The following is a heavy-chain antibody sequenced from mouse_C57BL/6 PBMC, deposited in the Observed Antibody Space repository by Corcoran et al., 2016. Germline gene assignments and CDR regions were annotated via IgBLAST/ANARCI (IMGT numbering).Heavy chain of an antibody. CDR2: INPNNGGT. Sequence: EVQLQQSGPELVKPGASVKISCKASGYTFTDYYMNWVKQSHGKSLEWIGDINPNNGGTSYNQKFKGKATLTVDKSSSTAYMELRSLTSADSAVYYCARGDDYYYDYWGQGTTLTVSS. V-gene: IGHV1-26*01. CDR3: ARGDDYYYDY. D-gene: IGHD2-4*01. CDR1: GYTFTDYY. J-gene: IGHJ2*01.